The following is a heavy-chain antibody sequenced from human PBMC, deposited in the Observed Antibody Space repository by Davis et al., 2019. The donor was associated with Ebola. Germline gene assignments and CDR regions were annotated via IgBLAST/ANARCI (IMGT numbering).Heavy chain of an antibody. CDR1: GFTFSNAW. D-gene: IGHD2-15*01. V-gene: IGHV3-48*01. Sequence: GESLKISCAASGFTFSNAWMNWVRQAPGKGLEWVSYISSSSSTIYYADSVKGRFTISRDNAKNSLYLQMNSLRAEDTAVYYCARGGYCSGGSCSNWFDPWGQGTLVTVSS. CDR2: ISSSSSTI. J-gene: IGHJ5*02. CDR3: ARGGYCSGGSCSNWFDP.